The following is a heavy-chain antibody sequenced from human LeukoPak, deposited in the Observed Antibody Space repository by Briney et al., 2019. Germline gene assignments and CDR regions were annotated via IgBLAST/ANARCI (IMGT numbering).Heavy chain of an antibody. CDR2: IYHSGST. D-gene: IGHD1-26*01. J-gene: IGHJ5*02. Sequence: SETLSLTCTVSGYSINNGYYWGWIRQPPGKGLEWIGSIYHSGSTYYKPSLKSRVTISVDTSKNQFSLKLSSVTAADTAVYFCARQWDLRRFDPWGQGTRVTVSS. V-gene: IGHV4-38-2*02. CDR1: GYSINNGYY. CDR3: ARQWDLRRFDP.